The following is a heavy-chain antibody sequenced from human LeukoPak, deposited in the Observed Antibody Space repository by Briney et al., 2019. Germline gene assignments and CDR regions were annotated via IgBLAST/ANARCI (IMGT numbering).Heavy chain of an antibody. CDR2: IYYSGST. Sequence: WETLTLTCTVSGVSISSYYWSWIRQPPGKGLEWVADIYYSGSTNYTPSLKSRVTISVDTSKNQFSLKLSSVTAADTAVYYWARGDSSSWPYFDYWGQGTLVTVSS. J-gene: IGHJ4*02. D-gene: IGHD6-13*01. CDR3: ARGDSSSWPYFDY. CDR1: GVSISSYY. V-gene: IGHV4-59*12.